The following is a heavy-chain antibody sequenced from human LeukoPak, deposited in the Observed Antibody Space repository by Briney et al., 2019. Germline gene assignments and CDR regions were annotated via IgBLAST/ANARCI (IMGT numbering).Heavy chain of an antibody. V-gene: IGHV3-9*01. Sequence: GRSLRLSCAASGFTFYDYAMHWVRHAPGKGLEWVSGISWNSGSIGYADSVKGRFTISRDNAKNSLYLQMNSLRAEDTALYYCAKGAIAAGIDYWGQGTLVTVSS. CDR1: GFTFYDYA. D-gene: IGHD6-13*01. CDR2: ISWNSGSI. J-gene: IGHJ4*02. CDR3: AKGAIAAGIDY.